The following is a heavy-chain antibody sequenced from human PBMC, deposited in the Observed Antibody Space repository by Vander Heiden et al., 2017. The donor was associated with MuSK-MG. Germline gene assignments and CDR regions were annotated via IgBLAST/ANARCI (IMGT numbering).Heavy chain of an antibody. V-gene: IGHV3-53*01. CDR1: GFTVSRNY. CDR2: IYSGGST. CDR3: ACLYYYYYYMDV. J-gene: IGHJ6*03. Sequence: EVQLVASGGGLIQPGGSLRLSCAASGFTVSRNYMRWVRQAPGKGLEWVSVIYSGGSTYYADSVKGRFTISRDNSKNTLYLQMNSLRAEDTAVYYCACLYYYYYYMDVWGKGTTVTVSS.